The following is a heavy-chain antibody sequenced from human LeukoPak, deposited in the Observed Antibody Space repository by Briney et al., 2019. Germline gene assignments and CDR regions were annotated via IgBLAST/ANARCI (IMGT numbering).Heavy chain of an antibody. D-gene: IGHD2-21*02. CDR1: GGSISSYY. Sequence: SETLSLTCTVSGGSISSYYWSWIRQPPGKGLEWIGEINHSGSTNYNPSLKSRVTISVDTSKNQFSLKLSSVTAADTAVYYCARDNVGSTYCGGDCINYGMDVWGQGTTVTVSS. CDR2: INHSGST. V-gene: IGHV4-34*01. CDR3: ARDNVGSTYCGGDCINYGMDV. J-gene: IGHJ6*02.